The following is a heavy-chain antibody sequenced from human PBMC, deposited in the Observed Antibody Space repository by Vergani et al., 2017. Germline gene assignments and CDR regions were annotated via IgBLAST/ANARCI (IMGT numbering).Heavy chain of an antibody. CDR1: GFTFSDHY. V-gene: IGHV3-72*01. CDR2: TRNKANSYTT. Sequence: VQLVESGGGVVQPGRSLRLSCAASGFTFSDHYMDWVRQAPGKGLEWVGRTRNKANSYTTEYAASVKGRFTISRDDSKNSLYLQMNSLKTEDTAVYYCHCTYRFDYWGQGTLVTVSS. J-gene: IGHJ4*02. D-gene: IGHD2-8*01. CDR3: HCTYRFDY.